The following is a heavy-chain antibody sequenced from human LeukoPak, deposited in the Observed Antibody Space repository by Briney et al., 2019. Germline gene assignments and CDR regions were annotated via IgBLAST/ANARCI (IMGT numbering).Heavy chain of an antibody. Sequence: GGSLRLSCAASGFTFSSYGMHWVRQAPGKGLEWVAFIRYDGSNKYYADSVKGRFTISRDNSKNTLYLQMNSLRAEDMAVYYCAKDVYSSGYTVNFDYWGQGTLVTVSS. CDR2: IRYDGSNK. CDR1: GFTFSSYG. D-gene: IGHD3-22*01. J-gene: IGHJ4*02. V-gene: IGHV3-30*02. CDR3: AKDVYSSGYTVNFDY.